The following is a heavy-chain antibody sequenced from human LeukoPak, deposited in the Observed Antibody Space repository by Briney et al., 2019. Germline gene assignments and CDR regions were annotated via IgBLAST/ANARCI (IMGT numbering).Heavy chain of an antibody. J-gene: IGHJ4*02. CDR1: GFTVSSNY. D-gene: IGHD3-22*01. CDR2: IYSDGSA. Sequence: GGSLRLSCAASGFTVSSNYMNWVRQAPGKGLEWVSVIYSDGSAYYADSVKGRFTIFRDNFKNTLYLQMNRLRAEDTAVYYCARDDSDPTATAAPAFDWGQGTLVAVSS. CDR3: ARDDSDPTATAAPAFD. V-gene: IGHV3-66*01.